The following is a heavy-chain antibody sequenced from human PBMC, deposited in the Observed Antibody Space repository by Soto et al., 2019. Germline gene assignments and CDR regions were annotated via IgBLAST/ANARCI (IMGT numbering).Heavy chain of an antibody. V-gene: IGHV1-69*01. CDR3: ARGPGITILGVVIIPLCMDV. CDR2: LIPIFGTA. CDR1: GGTFSSYA. D-gene: IGHD3-3*01. Sequence: QVQLVQSGAEVKKPGSSVKVSCKASGGTFSSYAISWVRQAPGQGLEWLGGLIPIFGTANSAQKFQGRVTITADESTSTAYMELSSLRSEDTAVYYCARGPGITILGVVIIPLCMDVWGQGTTVTVSS. J-gene: IGHJ6*02.